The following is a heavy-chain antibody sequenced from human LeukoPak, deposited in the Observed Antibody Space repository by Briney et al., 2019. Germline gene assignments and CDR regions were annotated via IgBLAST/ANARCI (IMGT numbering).Heavy chain of an antibody. CDR2: IYYSGST. D-gene: IGHD3-9*01. V-gene: IGHV4-31*03. Sequence: SETLSLISTVSGGAISSGGYHWSWIRQHPGKGLEWIGYIYYSGSTYYIPSHKSRVTISVDTSKNQLSLKLSSVTAADTAVYYCAREGSYYDILTGYRSRYFDYWGQGTLVTVSS. CDR1: GGAISSGGYH. CDR3: AREGSYYDILTGYRSRYFDY. J-gene: IGHJ4*02.